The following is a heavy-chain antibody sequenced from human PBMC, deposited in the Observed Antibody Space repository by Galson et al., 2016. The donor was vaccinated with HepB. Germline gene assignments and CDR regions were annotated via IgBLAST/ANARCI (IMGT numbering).Heavy chain of an antibody. CDR2: INPRDGKT. CDR1: GYTFYNYY. V-gene: IGHV1-46*02. Sequence: SVKVSCKASGYTFYNYYVHWVRQAPGQGLEWMGIINPRDGKTRYAQKFQGRVTMTRDTSTSTVYMELSSLRSEDTAVYYCTRGSEVFDYWGQGTLVTVSS. D-gene: IGHD6-19*01. J-gene: IGHJ4*02. CDR3: TRGSEVFDY.